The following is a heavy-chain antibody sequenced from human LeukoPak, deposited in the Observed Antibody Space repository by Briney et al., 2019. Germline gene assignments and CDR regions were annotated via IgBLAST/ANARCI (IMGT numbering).Heavy chain of an antibody. J-gene: IGHJ5*02. V-gene: IGHV4-59*01. CDR2: IYYSGST. CDR3: AREIAVAGKNWFDP. CDR1: GGSISSYY. Sequence: PSETLSLTCTVSGGSISSYYWSWIRQHPGKGLEWIGYIYYSGSTNYNPSLKSRVTISVDTSKNQFSLKLSSVTAADTAVYYCAREIAVAGKNWFDPWGQGTLVTVSS. D-gene: IGHD6-19*01.